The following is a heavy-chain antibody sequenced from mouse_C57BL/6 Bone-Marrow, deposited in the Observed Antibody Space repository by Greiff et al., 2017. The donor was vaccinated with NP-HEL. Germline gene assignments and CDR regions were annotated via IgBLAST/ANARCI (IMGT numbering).Heavy chain of an antibody. J-gene: IGHJ4*01. V-gene: IGHV1-26*01. Sequence: EVQLQQSGPELVKPGASVKISCKASGYTFTDYYMNWVKQSHGKSLEWIGDINPNNGGTSYNQKFKGKATLTVDKSSSTAYMQLSSLTSEDSAVXYCARLRYYGSSYAMDYWGQGTSVTVSS. CDR2: INPNNGGT. CDR3: ARLRYYGSSYAMDY. CDR1: GYTFTDYY. D-gene: IGHD1-1*01.